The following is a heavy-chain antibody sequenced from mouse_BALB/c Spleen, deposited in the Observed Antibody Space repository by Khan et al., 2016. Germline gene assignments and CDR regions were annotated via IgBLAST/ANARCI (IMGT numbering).Heavy chain of an antibody. CDR3: ARAGYYGYLAY. V-gene: IGHV4-1*02. CDR1: GFDFSRYW. D-gene: IGHD1-1*01. CDR2: INPDSYTI. Sequence: EVQLLESGGGLVHPGGSLKLSCAASGFDFSRYWMSWVRQASGKGPAWIGEINPDSYTINYTPSLKDKFIISRDNAKNTLYLQMSKVRSEDTALYYCARAGYYGYLAYWGQGTLVTVSA. J-gene: IGHJ3*01.